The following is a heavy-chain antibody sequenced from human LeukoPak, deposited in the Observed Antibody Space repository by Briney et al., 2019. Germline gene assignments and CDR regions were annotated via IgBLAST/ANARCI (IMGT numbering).Heavy chain of an antibody. CDR1: GGSISSYY. CDR2: IYYSGST. D-gene: IGHD1-20*01. V-gene: IGHV4-59*01. CDR3: ARVVTGKVAWFDP. J-gene: IGHJ5*02. Sequence: SETLSLTCTVSGGSISSYYWSWIRQPPGKGLEWFGYIYYSGSTNYNPSLKSRVTISVDTSKNQFSLKLSSVAAADTAVYYCARVVTGKVAWFDPWGQGTLVTVPS.